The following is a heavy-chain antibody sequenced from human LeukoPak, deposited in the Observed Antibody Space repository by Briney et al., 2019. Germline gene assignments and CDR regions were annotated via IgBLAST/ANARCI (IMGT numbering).Heavy chain of an antibody. CDR3: AREELAAAGTVDY. Sequence: GGSLRLSCAASGFTFSSYSMNWVRQAPGKGLEWVSSISSSSSYIYYADSVKGRFTISRDNAKNSLYLQMNSLGAEDTAVYYCAREELAAAGTVDYWGQGTLVTVSS. V-gene: IGHV3-21*01. CDR2: ISSSSSYI. D-gene: IGHD6-13*01. CDR1: GFTFSSYS. J-gene: IGHJ4*02.